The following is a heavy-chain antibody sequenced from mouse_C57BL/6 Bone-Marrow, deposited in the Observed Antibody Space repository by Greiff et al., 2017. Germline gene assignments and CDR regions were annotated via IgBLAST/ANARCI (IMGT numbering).Heavy chain of an antibody. D-gene: IGHD1-1*01. CDR1: GYTFTGYW. V-gene: IGHV1-9*01. CDR3: ARRGYGSSYDWYFDV. J-gene: IGHJ1*03. Sequence: QVQLQPSGAELMKPGASVKLSCKATGYTFTGYWIEWVKQRPGHGLEWIGELLPGSGSTNYNEKFKGKATFTADTSSNTAYKQLSSLTTEDSAIYYCARRGYGSSYDWYFDVWGTGTTVTVSS. CDR2: LLPGSGST.